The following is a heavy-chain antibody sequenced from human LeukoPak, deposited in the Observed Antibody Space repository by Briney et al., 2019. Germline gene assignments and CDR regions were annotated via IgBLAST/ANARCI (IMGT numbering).Heavy chain of an antibody. D-gene: IGHD3-9*01. J-gene: IGHJ4*02. V-gene: IGHV3-23*01. Sequence: GGSLRLSCAASGFTFSSYAMSWVRQAPGKGLEWVSAISASGGSTYYADSVKGRFTISRDNSKNTLYLQMNSLRAEDTAVYYCARGRYFDWLPPTYFDYWGQGTLVTVSS. CDR3: ARGRYFDWLPPTYFDY. CDR1: GFTFSSYA. CDR2: ISASGGST.